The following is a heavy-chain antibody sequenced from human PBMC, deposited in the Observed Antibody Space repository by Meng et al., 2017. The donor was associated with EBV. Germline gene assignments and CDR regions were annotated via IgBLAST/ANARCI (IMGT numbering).Heavy chain of an antibody. J-gene: IGHJ4*02. Sequence: QVQLVQSAAEVKQPGSSVKVCCKTSGGPFRNYAISWVRQAPGQGLEWLGGFLPTLGAPNYAQKFHGRVSITADESTSTHYMDLSSLRSEDTAVYYCASESGRGYTPDYWGQGTLVTVSS. V-gene: IGHV1-69*01. CDR3: ASESGRGYTPDY. CDR1: GGPFRNYA. D-gene: IGHD3-10*01. CDR2: FLPTLGAP.